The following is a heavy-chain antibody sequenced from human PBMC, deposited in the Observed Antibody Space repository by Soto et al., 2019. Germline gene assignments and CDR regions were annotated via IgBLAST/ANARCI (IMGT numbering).Heavy chain of an antibody. J-gene: IGHJ4*02. V-gene: IGHV1-69*12. CDR1: GGTFSSYA. CDR3: ASHYDSSGDYYRGLDY. Sequence: QVQLVQSGAEVKKPGSSVKVSCKASGGTFSSYAISWVRQAPGQGLEWMGGIIPIFGTADYAQKFQGRVKNTADESTSTAYMELSSLRSEDTAVYYCASHYDSSGDYYRGLDYWGQGTLVTVSS. CDR2: IIPIFGTA. D-gene: IGHD3-22*01.